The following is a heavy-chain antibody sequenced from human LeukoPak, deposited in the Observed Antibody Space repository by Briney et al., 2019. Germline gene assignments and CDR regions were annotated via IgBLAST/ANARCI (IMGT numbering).Heavy chain of an antibody. D-gene: IGHD6-13*01. Sequence: ASVKVSCKASGYTFTGYYMHWVRQAPGQGLEWMGWINPNSGGTNYAQKFQGRVTMTRDTSISTAYMELSRLRSDDTAVYYCARGLSGSWSTIYYYYYGMDVWGQGTTVTVSS. V-gene: IGHV1-2*02. CDR2: INPNSGGT. CDR3: ARGLSGSWSTIYYYYYGMDV. J-gene: IGHJ6*02. CDR1: GYTFTGYY.